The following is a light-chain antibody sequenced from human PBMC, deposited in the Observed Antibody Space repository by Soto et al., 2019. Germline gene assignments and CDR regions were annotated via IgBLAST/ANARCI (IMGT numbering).Light chain of an antibody. CDR2: GAS. CDR3: QQLITYPQT. Sequence: DIQLTQSPSFLSASVGDRATMTCRASQGVSTYLAWYQQKPGKAPKLLIYGASTLQSGVPSRFSGSGSGTEFALAISSLQPEDFATYYCQQLITYPQTFGQGTKVDIK. CDR1: QGVSTY. J-gene: IGKJ1*01. V-gene: IGKV1-9*01.